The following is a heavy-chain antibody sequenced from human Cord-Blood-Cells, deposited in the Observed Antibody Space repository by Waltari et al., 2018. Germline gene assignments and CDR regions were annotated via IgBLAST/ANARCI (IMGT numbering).Heavy chain of an antibody. D-gene: IGHD5-12*01. CDR2: IYYSGRT. Sequence: QLQLQESGPGLVKPSETLSLTCTVSGGSISSSSYYWGWIRQPPGKGLEWIGSIYYSGRTHYTPSLKSRVTISVDTSKNQFSLKLSSVTAADTAVYYCAVATMVRDAFDIWGQGTMVTVSS. V-gene: IGHV4-39*01. CDR3: AVATMVRDAFDI. CDR1: GGSISSSSYY. J-gene: IGHJ3*02.